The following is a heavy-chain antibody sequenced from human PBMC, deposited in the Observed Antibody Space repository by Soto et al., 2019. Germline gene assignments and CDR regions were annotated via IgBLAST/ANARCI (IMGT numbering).Heavy chain of an antibody. CDR2: IYSGGTT. CDR1: GFTVSSNY. CDR3: ARGFSNHVAWFDP. V-gene: IGHV3-66*01. D-gene: IGHD4-4*01. J-gene: IGHJ5*02. Sequence: EVQLVESGGGLVQPGGSLRLSCAASGFTVSSNYMTWVRQAPGKGLEWVSLIYSGGTTYYADSVKGRFIISRDNSKNTLYLQMNSLRAEDTAVYYCARGFSNHVAWFDPWGQGTLVTVSS.